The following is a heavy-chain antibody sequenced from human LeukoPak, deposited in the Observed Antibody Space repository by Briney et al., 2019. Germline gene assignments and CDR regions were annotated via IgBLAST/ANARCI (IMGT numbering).Heavy chain of an antibody. D-gene: IGHD3-22*01. V-gene: IGHV1-18*01. CDR1: GYTFTSYG. CDR2: ISAYNGDT. CDR3: QYYYDSSAYDY. J-gene: IGHJ4*02. Sequence: ASVQVSCKASGYTFTSYGISWVRQAPGQGLEWMGWISAYNGDTKYAQMLQGRVTMTRDTSTSTAYMELRSLRSDDTAVYYCQYYYDSSAYDYWGQGTLVTVSS.